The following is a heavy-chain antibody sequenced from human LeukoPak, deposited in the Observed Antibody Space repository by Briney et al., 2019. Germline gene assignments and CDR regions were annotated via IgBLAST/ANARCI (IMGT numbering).Heavy chain of an antibody. CDR2: IKGDGSVK. CDR1: GFTFSDYW. J-gene: IGHJ4*02. CDR3: RGDTGY. D-gene: IGHD2-21*02. V-gene: IGHV3-7*01. Sequence: GGSLRLSCAASGFTFSDYWMHWVHQAPGKGLEWVASIKGDGSVKYYVDSVKGRFTISRDNTKNSLYLQMDSLRAEDTAVYYRRGDTGYWGQGTLVTVSS.